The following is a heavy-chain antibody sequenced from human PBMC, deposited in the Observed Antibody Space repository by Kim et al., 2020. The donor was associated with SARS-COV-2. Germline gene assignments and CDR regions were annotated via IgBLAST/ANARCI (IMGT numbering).Heavy chain of an antibody. CDR2: INAGNGNT. V-gene: IGHV1-3*01. CDR3: ARGRPWSTVTTNLDY. CDR1: GYTFTSYA. Sequence: ASVKVSCKASGYTFTSYAMHWVRQAPGQRLEWMGWINAGNGNTKYSQKFQGRVTITRDTSASTAYMELSSLRSEDTAVYYCARGRPWSTVTTNLDYWGQGTLVTVSS. J-gene: IGHJ4*02. D-gene: IGHD4-17*01.